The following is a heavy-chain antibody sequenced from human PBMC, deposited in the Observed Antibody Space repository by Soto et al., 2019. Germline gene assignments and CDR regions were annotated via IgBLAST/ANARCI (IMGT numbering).Heavy chain of an antibody. D-gene: IGHD2-2*02. CDR2: ISAYNGNT. CDR3: ARDGRYCSSTSCYTTYFQH. Sequence: ASVKVSCKASGYTFTSYGISWVLQAPGQGLEWMGWISAYNGNTNYAQKLQGRVTMTTDTSTSTAYMQLRSLRSDDTAVYYCARDGRYCSSTSCYTTYFQHWGQGTLVTVSS. V-gene: IGHV1-18*04. CDR1: GYTFTSYG. J-gene: IGHJ1*01.